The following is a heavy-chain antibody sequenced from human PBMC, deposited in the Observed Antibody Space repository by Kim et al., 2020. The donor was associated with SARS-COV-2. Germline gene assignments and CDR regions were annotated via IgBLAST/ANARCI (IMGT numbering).Heavy chain of an antibody. Sequence: GLELVASITRGSSYIYYADSVKGRFTISRDNAKDSLFLQMNSLRAEDTAVYYCARVMGTIISYFSGMDVWGHGSSVTVSS. J-gene: IGHJ6*02. CDR3: ARVMGTIISYFSGMDV. CDR2: ITRGSSYI. V-gene: IGHV3-21*06. D-gene: IGHD2-2*01.